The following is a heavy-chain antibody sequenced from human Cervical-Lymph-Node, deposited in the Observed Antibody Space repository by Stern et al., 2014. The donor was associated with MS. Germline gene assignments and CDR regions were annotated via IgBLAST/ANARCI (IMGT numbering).Heavy chain of an antibody. CDR2: IYYRGRR. V-gene: IGHV4-61*08. CDR3: ARSGYYGIDV. CDR1: GDSVSSEDYY. Sequence: DQLVESGPGLVRPSETLSLTCTASGDSVSSEDYYWSWIRQSPGKDLEWIGYIYYRGRRTYNPSLKGRLPMSFDPPKNQFPLKLISGTAADTAVYYCARSGYYGIDVWGQGTTVIVSS. J-gene: IGHJ6*02. D-gene: IGHD1-26*01.